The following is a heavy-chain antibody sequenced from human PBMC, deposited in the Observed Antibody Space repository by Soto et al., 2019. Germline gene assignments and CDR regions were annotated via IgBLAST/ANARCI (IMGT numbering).Heavy chain of an antibody. J-gene: IGHJ5*02. D-gene: IGHD2-2*01. Sequence: ASVKVSCKASGYTFTSYAMHWVRQAPGQRLEWMGWINAGNGNTKYSQKFQGRVTITRDTSASTAYMELSSLRSEDTAVYYCARRFRDCFTTSCPTLNWFDPWGQGTLVTVSS. CDR1: GYTFTSYA. V-gene: IGHV1-3*01. CDR3: ARRFRDCFTTSCPTLNWFDP. CDR2: INAGNGNT.